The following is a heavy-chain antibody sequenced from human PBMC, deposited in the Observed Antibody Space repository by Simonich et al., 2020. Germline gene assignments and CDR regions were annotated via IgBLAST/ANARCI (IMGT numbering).Heavy chain of an antibody. J-gene: IGHJ3*02. CDR1: GGSFSGYY. CDR2: INHSGRT. CDR3: ARGKGWKNAFDI. D-gene: IGHD1-1*01. V-gene: IGHV4-34*01. Sequence: QVQLQQWGAGLLKPSETLSLTCAVYGGSFSGYYWSWIRQPPGKGLEGIGEINHSGRTNNNPSLKSRVTRSVATSKNQFSLKLSSVTAADTAVYYCARGKGWKNAFDIWGQGTMVTVSS.